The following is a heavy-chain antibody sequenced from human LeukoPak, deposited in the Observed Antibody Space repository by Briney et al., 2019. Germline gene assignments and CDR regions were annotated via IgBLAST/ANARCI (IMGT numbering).Heavy chain of an antibody. CDR2: IYQSGST. CDR3: ARVRHDYSILT. J-gene: IGHJ4*02. Sequence: SETLSLTCTVSGGSISSGGYYWSWIRQPPGKGLEWIGYIYQSGSTYYNPSLKSRVTISVDRSKNQFSLKLSSVTAADTAVYYCARVRHDYSILTWGQGTLVTVSS. CDR1: GGSISSGGYY. V-gene: IGHV4-30-2*01. D-gene: IGHD4-11*01.